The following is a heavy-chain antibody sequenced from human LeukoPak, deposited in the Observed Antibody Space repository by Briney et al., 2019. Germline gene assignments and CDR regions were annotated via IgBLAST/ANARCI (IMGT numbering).Heavy chain of an antibody. CDR2: INSSSSYI. Sequence: PGGSLRLSCAASGFTFRWYSMNWVRPAPGKGLEWVSSINSSSSYIYYAVSVKGRFTISRDNAKNSLYLQMNSLRAEDTAVYYCARGGVGAPGGAFDIWGQGTMVTVSS. D-gene: IGHD1-26*01. CDR3: ARGGVGAPGGAFDI. V-gene: IGHV3-21*01. J-gene: IGHJ3*02. CDR1: GFTFRWYS.